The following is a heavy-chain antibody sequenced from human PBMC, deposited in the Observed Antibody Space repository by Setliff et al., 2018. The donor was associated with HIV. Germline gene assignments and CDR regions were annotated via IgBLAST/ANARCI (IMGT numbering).Heavy chain of an antibody. D-gene: IGHD6-13*01. Sequence: SVKVSCKASGGTFSNYALSWVRQAPGQGLEWMGGIIPILGIANNAQKFQGRVTITADKSTSTAYMELSSLRSEDTAVYYCARLCIAAAGTRSIPWYFDLWGRGTLVTVSS. CDR3: ARLCIAAAGTRSIPWYFDL. CDR2: IIPILGIA. CDR1: GGTFSNYA. J-gene: IGHJ2*01. V-gene: IGHV1-69*10.